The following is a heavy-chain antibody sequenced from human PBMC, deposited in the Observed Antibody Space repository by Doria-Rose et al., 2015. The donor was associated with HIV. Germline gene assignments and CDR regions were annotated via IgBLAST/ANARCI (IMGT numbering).Heavy chain of an antibody. CDR1: GVSLSSPGMG. J-gene: IGHJ4*02. Sequence: VTLKESGPVLVKPTETLTLTCTVSGVSLSSPGMGVSWIRQPPGQALEWLANNFSDDERSYKTSLKSRLTISRGTSRSQVVLTMTDMDPVDTATYYCARIKSSRWYHKYYFDFWGQGTLVIVSA. CDR3: ARIKSSRWYHKYYFDF. V-gene: IGHV2-26*01. D-gene: IGHD6-13*01. CDR2: NFSDDER.